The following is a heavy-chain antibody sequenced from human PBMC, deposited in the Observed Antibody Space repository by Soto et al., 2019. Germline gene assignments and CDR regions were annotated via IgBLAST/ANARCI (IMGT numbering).Heavy chain of an antibody. CDR3: ARAPVDFYYFDY. CDR2: VYPSGST. V-gene: IGHV4-38-2*01. D-gene: IGHD5-12*01. J-gene: IGHJ4*02. Sequence: LSLTCAVSGYSISSGYYWCWIRQPPGRGLEWIGSVYPSGSTYYNPSLRSRVTISVDKSKNQFSLKLRSVTAADTALYYCARAPVDFYYFDYWGQGTLVTVSS. CDR1: GYSISSGYY.